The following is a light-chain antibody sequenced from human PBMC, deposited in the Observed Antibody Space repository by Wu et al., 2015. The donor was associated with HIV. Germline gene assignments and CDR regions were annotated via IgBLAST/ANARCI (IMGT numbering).Light chain of an antibody. Sequence: DIQMTQSPSTLSASIGDTVAIICRASQSIKTWLAWYQQKPGKAPKLLIYKSSILNSGVSLRFSGSGSETEFTLTISSLQPEDSANYFCQQYNSYQSLTFGGGPRWRS. V-gene: IGKV1-5*03. CDR2: KSS. CDR1: QSIKTW. J-gene: IGKJ4*01. CDR3: QQYNSYQSLT.